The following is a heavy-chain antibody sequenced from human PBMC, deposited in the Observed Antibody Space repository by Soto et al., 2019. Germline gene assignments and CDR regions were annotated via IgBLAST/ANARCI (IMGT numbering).Heavy chain of an antibody. J-gene: IGHJ4*02. CDR2: VYYSGTT. CDR1: GSSVSNKTYY. Sequence: PSETLSFTCSVSGSSVSNKTYYWSWIRQPPGKRLEWIGYVYYSGTTNYNPSLKRRVTISVDLSKNQFSLRLSSVTTADTALYYCARTTAVPNTLRSRYFFDYWGQGTLVTVSS. V-gene: IGHV4-61*01. D-gene: IGHD4-17*01. CDR3: ARTTAVPNTLRSRYFFDY.